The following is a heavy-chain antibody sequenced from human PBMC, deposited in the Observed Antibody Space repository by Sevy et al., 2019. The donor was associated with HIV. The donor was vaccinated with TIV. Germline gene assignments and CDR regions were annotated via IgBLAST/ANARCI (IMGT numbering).Heavy chain of an antibody. D-gene: IGHD6-19*01. CDR1: GFTFSSYA. V-gene: IGHV3-23*01. CDR3: AKGRKAVAAPFDY. Sequence: GGSLRLSCAASGFTFSSYAMSWVRQAPGKGLEWVSAINGSGGSTYYADYVKGRFTISRNNSKNTLYLQMNSLRVEDTAVYYCAKGRKAVAAPFDYWGQGTLVTVSS. CDR2: INGSGGST. J-gene: IGHJ4*02.